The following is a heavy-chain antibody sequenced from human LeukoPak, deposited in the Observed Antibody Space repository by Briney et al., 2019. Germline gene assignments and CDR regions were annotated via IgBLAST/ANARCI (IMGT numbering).Heavy chain of an antibody. D-gene: IGHD2-2*01. CDR1: RYTFTRYF. CDR2: MNPNSGNT. J-gene: IGHJ3*01. Sequence: ASVKVSHQPSRYTFTRYFINWVRQATAKERAWMGWMNPNSGNTGYAQKVQGRVTMTRNTSISTAYMELSSLRSEDTAVYYCARGYGVVVPGDAFDFWGQGTMVTVSS. CDR3: ARGYGVVVPGDAFDF. V-gene: IGHV1-8*01.